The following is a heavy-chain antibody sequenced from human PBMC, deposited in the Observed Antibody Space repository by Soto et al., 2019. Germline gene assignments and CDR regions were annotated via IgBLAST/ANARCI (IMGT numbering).Heavy chain of an antibody. D-gene: IGHD6-19*01. CDR3: ARDLESGWYHDAFDI. J-gene: IGHJ3*02. CDR2: ISYDGSNK. CDR1: GFTFSSYA. V-gene: IGHV3-30*04. Sequence: GGSLRLSCAASGFTFSSYAMHWVRQAPGKGLEWVAVISYDGSNKYYADSVKGRFTISRDNSKNTLYLQMNSLRAEDTAVYYCARDLESGWYHDAFDIWGQGTMVTVSS.